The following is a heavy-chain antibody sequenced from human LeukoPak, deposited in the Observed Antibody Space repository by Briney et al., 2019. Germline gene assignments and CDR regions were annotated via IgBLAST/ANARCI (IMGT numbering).Heavy chain of an antibody. Sequence: ASVKVSRKASGGTFSSYAISWVRQAPGQGLEWMGGIIPIFGTANYAQKFQGRVTITADESTSIAYMELSSLRSEDTAVYYCASSSSTYYGMDVWGQGTTVTVSS. CDR3: ASSSSTYYGMDV. CDR2: IIPIFGTA. V-gene: IGHV1-69*13. J-gene: IGHJ6*02. D-gene: IGHD6-6*01. CDR1: GGTFSSYA.